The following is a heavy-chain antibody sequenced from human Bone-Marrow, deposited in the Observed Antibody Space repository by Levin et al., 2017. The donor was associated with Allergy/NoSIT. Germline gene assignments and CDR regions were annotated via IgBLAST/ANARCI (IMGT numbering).Heavy chain of an antibody. CDR3: VKDHGRVTAALYY. CDR1: GFTFRTYV. V-gene: IGHV3-30-3*01. Sequence: LSLTCAASGFTFRTYVLHWVRQAPGKGLEWVAVASPDESIQYYADSVKGRFTISRDNSENTLFLQMNSLRPEDTAFYYCVKDHGRVTAALYYWGQGTLVTVSS. D-gene: IGHD2-21*02. J-gene: IGHJ4*02. CDR2: ASPDESIQ.